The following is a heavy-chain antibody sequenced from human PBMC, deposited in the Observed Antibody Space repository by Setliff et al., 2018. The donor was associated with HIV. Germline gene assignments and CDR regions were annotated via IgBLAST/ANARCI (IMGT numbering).Heavy chain of an antibody. CDR3: ARCSTASAHSVSWFDP. Sequence: PGGSLRLSCAASEFTFSSYAMHWVRQAPGKGLEWVAVISYDGSNKYYADSVKGRFTISRDNSKNTLYLQMNGLRAEDTAVYYCARCSTASAHSVSWFDPWGQGTLVTVSS. CDR2: ISYDGSNK. CDR1: EFTFSSYA. D-gene: IGHD2-2*01. J-gene: IGHJ5*02. V-gene: IGHV3-30*04.